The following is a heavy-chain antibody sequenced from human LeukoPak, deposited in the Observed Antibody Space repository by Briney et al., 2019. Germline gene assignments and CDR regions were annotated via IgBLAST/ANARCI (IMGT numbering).Heavy chain of an antibody. CDR1: GFTFSSYA. Sequence: GGSLRLSCAATGFTFSSYAMTWVRQAPGRGLEWVSSISDTGGSTYHADPVKGRFTIARDNSKNTLFLQMNSLGAEDTAVYYCAKNAAYYFYGMDVWGQGTTVTVSS. V-gene: IGHV3-23*01. CDR3: AKNAAYYFYGMDV. J-gene: IGHJ6*02. CDR2: ISDTGGST. D-gene: IGHD6-25*01.